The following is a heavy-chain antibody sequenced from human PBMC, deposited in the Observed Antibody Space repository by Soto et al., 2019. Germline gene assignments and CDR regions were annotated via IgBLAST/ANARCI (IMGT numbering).Heavy chain of an antibody. V-gene: IGHV1-2*04. D-gene: IGHD2-2*01. CDR2: INPNSGGT. CDR3: VRGRSAAPTTYYYYYYMDV. J-gene: IGHJ6*03. Sequence: ASVKVSCKASGYTFTGYYMHWVRQAPGQGLEWMGWINPNSGGTNYAQKFQGWVTMTRDTSISTAYRELSRLRSDDTAVYYCVRGRSAAPTTYYYYYYMDVWGKGTTVIGSS. CDR1: GYTFTGYY.